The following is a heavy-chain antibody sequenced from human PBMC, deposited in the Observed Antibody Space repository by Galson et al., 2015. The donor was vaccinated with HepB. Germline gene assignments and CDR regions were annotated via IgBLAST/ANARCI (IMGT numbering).Heavy chain of an antibody. CDR1: GGSISGSGYY. Sequence: TLSLTCTVSGGSISGSGYYWGWIRQPPGKGLEWIGSIYYSGSTYYNPSLKSRVTISVDTSKNQFSLKLSSVTAADTAVYYCARPISNWDIDFDYWGQGTLVTVSS. J-gene: IGHJ4*02. CDR2: IYYSGST. V-gene: IGHV4-39*01. CDR3: ARPISNWDIDFDY. D-gene: IGHD7-27*01.